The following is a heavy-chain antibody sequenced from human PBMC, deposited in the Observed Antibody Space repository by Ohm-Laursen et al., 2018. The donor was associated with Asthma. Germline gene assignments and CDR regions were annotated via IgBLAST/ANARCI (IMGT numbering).Heavy chain of an antibody. Sequence: SLRLSCSASGYTFSRYSIHWIRQAPGKGLEWVSDISGGGGTTYYADSVKGQFIISRDNSKNTLYLQMNSLRAEDTAVYYCATRKDYSSGWYHFFDFWGQGTLVTVSS. CDR1: GYTFSRYS. D-gene: IGHD6-13*01. J-gene: IGHJ4*02. CDR3: ATRKDYSSGWYHFFDF. CDR2: ISGGGGTT. V-gene: IGHV3-23*01.